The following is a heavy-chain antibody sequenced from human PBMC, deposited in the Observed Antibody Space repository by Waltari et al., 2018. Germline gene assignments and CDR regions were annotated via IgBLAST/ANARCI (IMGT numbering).Heavy chain of an antibody. J-gene: IGHJ3*02. Sequence: QLQLQESGPGLVKPSETLSLTCTVSGASISSSSYYWGWIRQPPGKGLEWIGSIYYIGSTYYNPSLKSRVTISVDTSKTQFSLKLSSVTAADTAVYYCARHGPYSSSWTLGAFDIWGQGTMVTVSS. V-gene: IGHV4-39*01. CDR1: GASISSSSYY. CDR2: IYYIGST. D-gene: IGHD6-13*01. CDR3: ARHGPYSSSWTLGAFDI.